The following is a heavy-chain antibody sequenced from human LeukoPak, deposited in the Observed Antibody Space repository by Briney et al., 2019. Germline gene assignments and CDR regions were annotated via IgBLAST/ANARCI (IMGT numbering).Heavy chain of an antibody. J-gene: IGHJ4*01. CDR2: INPNSGGT. CDR1: GYTFTGDY. D-gene: IGHD4-23*01. Sequence: ASVKGSCKASGYTFTGDYMHWVRQAPGQGLECMGWINPNSGGTNYAQKFQGRVTMTRDTSISTAYMELSRLRSDDTAVYYCARDAWGDYGGNSGYFFAYWGQGTLVTVSS. V-gene: IGHV1-2*02. CDR3: ARDAWGDYGGNSGYFFAY.